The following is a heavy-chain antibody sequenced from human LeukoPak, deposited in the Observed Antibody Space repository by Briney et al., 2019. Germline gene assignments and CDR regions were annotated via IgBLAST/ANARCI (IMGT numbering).Heavy chain of an antibody. Sequence: GGSLRLSCAASGFTFSNSGMHWVRQAPGNGLEWVAGIAYDESSKFYADSVKGRFTISRDNSQNTLYLQMNSLRADDTAVYYCAKGGSGWSNWFDPWGQGTLVTVSS. CDR1: GFTFSNSG. V-gene: IGHV3-30*18. CDR3: AKGGSGWSNWFDP. J-gene: IGHJ5*02. CDR2: IAYDESSK. D-gene: IGHD6-19*01.